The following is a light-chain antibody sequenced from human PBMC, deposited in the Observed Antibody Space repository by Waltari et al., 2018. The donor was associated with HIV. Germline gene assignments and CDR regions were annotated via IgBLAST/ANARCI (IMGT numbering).Light chain of an antibody. V-gene: IGKV3-11*01. J-gene: IGKJ5*01. CDR1: QSVSTY. CDR2: DAS. CDR3: QQGNSWPSIT. Sequence: EIVLTQSPGTLSLSPGERATLSCRASQSVSTYLAWYQQKPGQAPRLLIYDASNRATGIPARFSGSGSETDFTLLISSLEPEDFAVYYCQQGNSWPSITFGQGTRLDIK.